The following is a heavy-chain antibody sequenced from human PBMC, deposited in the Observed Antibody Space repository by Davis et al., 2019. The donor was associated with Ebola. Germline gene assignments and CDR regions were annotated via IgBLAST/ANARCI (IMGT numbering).Heavy chain of an antibody. CDR2: INPSGGST. CDR3: ARGYSSSSKRGHNWFDP. D-gene: IGHD6-6*01. V-gene: IGHV1-46*01. Sequence: ASVKVSCKASGYTFTSYYMHWVRQAPGQGLEWMGIINPSGGSTSYAQKFQGRVTITADESTSTAYMELSSLRSEDTAVYYCARGYSSSSKRGHNWFDPWGQGTLVTVSS. CDR1: GYTFTSYY. J-gene: IGHJ5*02.